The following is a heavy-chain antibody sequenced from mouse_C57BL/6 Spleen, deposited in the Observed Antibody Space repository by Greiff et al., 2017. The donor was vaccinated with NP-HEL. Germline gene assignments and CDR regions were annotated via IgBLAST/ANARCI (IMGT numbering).Heavy chain of an antibody. V-gene: IGHV5-6*01. CDR1: GFTFSSYG. D-gene: IGHD1-1*01. Sequence: EVQGVESGGDLVKPGGSLKLSCAASGFTFSSYGMSWVRQTPDKRLEWVATISSGGSYTYYPDSVKGRFTISRGNAKNPLYLQMSRLTSEDTAMYYCARLSTTVVEDYWGQGTTLTVAS. CDR2: ISSGGSYT. CDR3: ARLSTTVVEDY. J-gene: IGHJ2*01.